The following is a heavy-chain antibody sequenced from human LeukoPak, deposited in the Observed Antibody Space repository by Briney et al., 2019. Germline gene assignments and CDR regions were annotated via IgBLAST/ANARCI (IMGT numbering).Heavy chain of an antibody. CDR1: GFTFSDYY. CDR3: ARDGLRYFDGDFDY. J-gene: IGHJ4*02. Sequence: GGSLRLSCAASGFTFSDYYMSWIRQAPGKGLEWVSYISSSSSYTNYADSVKGRFTISRDNAKSSLYLQMNSLRAEDTAVYYCARDGLRYFDGDFDYWGQGTLVTVSS. V-gene: IGHV3-11*06. CDR2: ISSSSSYT. D-gene: IGHD3-9*01.